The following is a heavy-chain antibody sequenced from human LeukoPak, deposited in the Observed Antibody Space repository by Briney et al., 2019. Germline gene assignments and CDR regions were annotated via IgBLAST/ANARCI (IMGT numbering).Heavy chain of an antibody. CDR1: SGSFSGYY. V-gene: IGHV4-34*01. D-gene: IGHD6-13*01. J-gene: IGHJ4*02. CDR3: ARSSSSWHYYFDY. CDR2: INHSGST. Sequence: PSETLSLTCAVYSGSFSGYYWSWIRQPPGKGLEWIGEINHSGSTNYNPSLKSRVTISVDTSKNQFSLKLSSVTAADTAVYYCARSSSSWHYYFDYWGQGTLVTVSS.